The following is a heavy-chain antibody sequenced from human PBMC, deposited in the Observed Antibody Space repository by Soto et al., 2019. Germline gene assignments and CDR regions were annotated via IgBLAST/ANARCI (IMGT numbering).Heavy chain of an antibody. Sequence: ASVKVSCKASGYTFTSYGISWVRQAPGQGLEWMGWISAYNGNTNYAQKLQGRVTMTTDTSTSTAYMELRSLRSDGTAVYYCARVLWFGESDYYGMDVWGQGTTVTVSS. D-gene: IGHD3-10*01. J-gene: IGHJ6*02. CDR3: ARVLWFGESDYYGMDV. CDR1: GYTFTSYG. V-gene: IGHV1-18*01. CDR2: ISAYNGNT.